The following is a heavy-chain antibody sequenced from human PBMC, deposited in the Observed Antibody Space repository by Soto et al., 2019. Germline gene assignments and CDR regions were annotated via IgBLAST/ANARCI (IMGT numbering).Heavy chain of an antibody. CDR3: ARSAGWGVAAHYSYYGMDV. Sequence: GASVKVSCKASGYTFTGYYMHWVRQAPGQGLEWMGWINPNSGGTNYAQKCQGRVTMTRDTSISTAYMELSRLRSDDTAVYYCARSAGWGVAAHYSYYGMDVWGQGTTVTVSS. CDR1: GYTFTGYY. J-gene: IGHJ6*02. CDR2: INPNSGGT. V-gene: IGHV1-2*02. D-gene: IGHD3-10*01.